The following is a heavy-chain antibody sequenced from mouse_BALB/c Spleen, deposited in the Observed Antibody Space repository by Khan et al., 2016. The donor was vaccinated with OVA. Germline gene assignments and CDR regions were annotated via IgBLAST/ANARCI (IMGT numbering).Heavy chain of an antibody. V-gene: IGHV1-7*01. J-gene: IGHJ3*01. CDR3: VNHRSSSAWFAY. Sequence: QVQLKQSGAELAKPGASVKMSCKASGYTFTKYWMHWVKQRPGQGLEWIGYINPSTGYTEYNQKFKDQFTFTADKSSSTAYMQLSSLTSEDSAVYCCVNHRSSSAWFAYWGQGTLVTVSA. D-gene: IGHD1-1*01. CDR1: GYTFTKYW. CDR2: INPSTGYT.